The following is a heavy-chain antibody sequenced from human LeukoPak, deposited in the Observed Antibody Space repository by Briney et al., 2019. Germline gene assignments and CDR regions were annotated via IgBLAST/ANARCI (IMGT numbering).Heavy chain of an antibody. J-gene: IGHJ4*02. D-gene: IGHD6-19*01. CDR3: AKDLGSGWLARTTYYFDY. Sequence: GGSLRLSCAASGFTFSSYAMSWFRQAPGKGLEWVSAISGSGGSTYYADSVKGRFTISRDNSKNTLYLQMNSLRAEDTAVYYCAKDLGSGWLARTTYYFDYWGQGTLVTVSS. V-gene: IGHV3-23*01. CDR1: GFTFSSYA. CDR2: ISGSGGST.